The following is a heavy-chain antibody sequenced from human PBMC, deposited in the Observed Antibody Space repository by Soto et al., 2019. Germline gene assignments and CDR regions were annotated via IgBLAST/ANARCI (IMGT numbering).Heavy chain of an antibody. CDR2: INPTGGST. CDR3: ARGRDDQGGRAFDY. D-gene: IGHD3-16*01. J-gene: IGHJ4*02. V-gene: IGHV1-46*04. CDR1: GYKFTSYY. Sequence: ASVKVSCKASGYKFTSYYIHWVRQAPGQGLEWMGIINPTGGSTTYTQELEGRVTMTRDTSTSTVNMELNSLRSEDTAVYFCARGRDDQGGRAFDYWGQGSLVTVSS.